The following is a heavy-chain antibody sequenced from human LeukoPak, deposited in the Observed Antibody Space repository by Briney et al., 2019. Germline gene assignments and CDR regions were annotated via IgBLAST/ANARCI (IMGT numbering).Heavy chain of an antibody. D-gene: IGHD1-26*01. CDR3: ARVVGATLLN. CDR1: GGSISSYY. J-gene: IGHJ4*02. V-gene: IGHV4-59*01. CDR2: IYYSGST. Sequence: PSETLSLTCTVSGGSISSYYWSWIRQPPGKGLEWIGYIYYSGSTNYNPSLKSRVTISVDTSKNQFSLKLSSVTAADTAVYYCARVVGATLLNWGQGTLVTVSS.